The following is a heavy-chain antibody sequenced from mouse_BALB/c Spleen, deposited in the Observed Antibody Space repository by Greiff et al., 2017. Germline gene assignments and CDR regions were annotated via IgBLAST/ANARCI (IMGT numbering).Heavy chain of an antibody. CDR3: ARGDYYGSSDAMDY. D-gene: IGHD1-1*01. Sequence: VQRVESGPGLVAPSQSLSITCTVSGFSLTGYGVNWVRQPPGKGLEWLGMIWGDGSTDYNSALKSRLSISKDNSKSQVFLKMNSLQTDDTARYYCARGDYYGSSDAMDYWGQGTSVTVSS. V-gene: IGHV2-6-7*01. CDR1: GFSLTGYG. CDR2: IWGDGST. J-gene: IGHJ4*01.